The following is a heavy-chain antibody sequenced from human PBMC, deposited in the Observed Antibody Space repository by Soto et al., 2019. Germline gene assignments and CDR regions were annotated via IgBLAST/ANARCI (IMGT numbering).Heavy chain of an antibody. Sequence: SETMSLTCSVSGESISSNGYLWTWIRQTPGTGLEWIGHISHSATTYSNPSLKSRVTMSVDTSKNQFSLMMRSVTAADTAVYDCVSLIRLPGEEMFAVVLFDCDRGILVTVSS. CDR1: GESISSNGYL. J-gene: IGHJ4*02. V-gene: IGHV4-30-4*01. D-gene: IGHD3-3*01. CDR2: ISHSATT. CDR3: VSLIRLPGEEMFAVVLFD.